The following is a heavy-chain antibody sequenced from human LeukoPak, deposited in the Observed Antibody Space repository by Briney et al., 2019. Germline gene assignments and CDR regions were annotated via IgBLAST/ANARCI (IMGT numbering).Heavy chain of an antibody. D-gene: IGHD6-19*01. CDR2: VYSGGST. CDR1: GFTVSTNY. V-gene: IGHV3-53*01. CDR3: ARGGYSSGWYRD. Sequence: TGGSLRLSCAASGFTVSTNYMNWVRQAPGKGLEWVSVVYSGGSTYYADSVKGRFTISRDNSKNTLYLQMGSLRAEDTAVYYCARGGYSSGWYRDWGQGTLVTVSS. J-gene: IGHJ4*02.